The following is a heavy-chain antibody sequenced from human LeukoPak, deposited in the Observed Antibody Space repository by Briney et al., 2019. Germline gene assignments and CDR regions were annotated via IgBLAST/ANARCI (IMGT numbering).Heavy chain of an antibody. D-gene: IGHD3-22*01. CDR3: ARDMVVVIALDY. Sequence: GGSLRLSCAVSGFTFSSYWMSWVRQAPGEGLEWVATIKQDGSEKDYVDSVKGRFTISRDNAKNSLYLQMSSLRAEDTAVYYCARDMVVVIALDYWGQGTLVTVSS. CDR1: GFTFSSYW. V-gene: IGHV3-7*01. CDR2: IKQDGSEK. J-gene: IGHJ4*02.